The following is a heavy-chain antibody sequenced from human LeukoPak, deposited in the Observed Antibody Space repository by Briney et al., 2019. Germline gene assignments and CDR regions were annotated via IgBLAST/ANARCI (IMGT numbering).Heavy chain of an antibody. CDR2: ISSSSSYI. CDR1: GFTFSSYS. CDR3: ARVAYGDYLNTLDY. J-gene: IGHJ4*02. V-gene: IGHV3-21*01. Sequence: GGSLRLSCAASGFTFSSYSMNWVRQAPGKGLEWVSSISSSSSYIYYADSVKDRFTISRDNAKNSLYLQMNSLRAEDTAVYYCARVAYGDYLNTLDYWGQGTLVTVSS. D-gene: IGHD4-17*01.